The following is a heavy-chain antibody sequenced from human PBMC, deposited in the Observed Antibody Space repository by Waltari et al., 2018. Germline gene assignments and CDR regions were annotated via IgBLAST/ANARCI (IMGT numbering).Heavy chain of an antibody. J-gene: IGHJ4*02. CDR2: IYYRGST. Sequence: QLQLQESGPGLVKPSETMSLTCTVSGGSISSSSYYWGWIRQPPGKGLEWIGSIYYRGSTSSNPSLKSRVTISVDTSKNQFSLKLSSVTAADTAVYYCARHRGAALPRALDYWGQGTLVTVSS. CDR1: GGSISSSSYY. D-gene: IGHD6-6*01. V-gene: IGHV4-39*01. CDR3: ARHRGAALPRALDY.